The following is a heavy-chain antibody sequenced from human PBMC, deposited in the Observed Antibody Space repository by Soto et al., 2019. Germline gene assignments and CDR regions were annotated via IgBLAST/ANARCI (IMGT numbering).Heavy chain of an antibody. CDR1: GYTLTELS. CDR2: FDPEDGET. D-gene: IGHD3-22*01. J-gene: IGHJ4*02. Sequence: ASVKVSCKVSGYTLTELSMHWVRQAPGKGLEWMGGFDPEDGETIYAQKFQGRVTMTEDTSTDTAYMELSSLRSEDTAVYYCATSILYYCDSSGSPDYCRQGTLVTFST. V-gene: IGHV1-24*01. CDR3: ATSILYYCDSSGSPDY.